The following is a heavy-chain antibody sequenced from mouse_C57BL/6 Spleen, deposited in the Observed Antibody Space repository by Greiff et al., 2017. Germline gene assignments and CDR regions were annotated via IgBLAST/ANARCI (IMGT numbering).Heavy chain of an antibody. V-gene: IGHV14-3*01. CDR1: GFNIKNTY. D-gene: IGHD2-1*01. CDR2: IDPANGNT. CDR3: ARRLVTTLYYYAMDY. J-gene: IGHJ4*01. Sequence: VQLKESVAELVRPGASVKLSCTASGFNIKNTYMHWVKQRPEQGLEWIGRIDPANGNTKYAPKFQGKATITADTSSNTAYLQLSSLTSEDTAIYYCARRLVTTLYYYAMDYWGQGTSVTVSS.